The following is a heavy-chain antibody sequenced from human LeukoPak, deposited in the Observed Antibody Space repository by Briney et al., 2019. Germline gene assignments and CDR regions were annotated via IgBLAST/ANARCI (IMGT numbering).Heavy chain of an antibody. V-gene: IGHV4-59*01. D-gene: IGHD4-23*01. CDR3: ARDLGTTVVTLSDY. J-gene: IGHJ4*02. CDR1: GGSISSYY. Sequence: SETLSLTCTVSGGSISSYYWSWIRQPPGKGLEWIGYIYYSGSTNYNPSLKSRVTISVDTSKNQFSLKLSSVTAADTAVYYCARDLGTTVVTLSDYWGQGTLVTVSS. CDR2: IYYSGST.